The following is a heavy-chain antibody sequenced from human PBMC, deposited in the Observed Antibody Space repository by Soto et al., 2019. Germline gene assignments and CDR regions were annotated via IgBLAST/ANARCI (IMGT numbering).Heavy chain of an antibody. CDR3: AKLGGQEDGDSFDL. Sequence: QVQLVASGGGVGQPGQSLKLACAASGFTFSDYAFNWVRQAPGKGLEWVAIISYDGSDQRYADSVRVRFTISRDNSKNTLYMQMNSLRPEDTGVYYCAKLGGQEDGDSFDLWGQGTLVTVSS. CDR2: ISYDGSDQ. CDR1: GFTFSDYA. J-gene: IGHJ4*02. D-gene: IGHD4-17*01. V-gene: IGHV3-30*18.